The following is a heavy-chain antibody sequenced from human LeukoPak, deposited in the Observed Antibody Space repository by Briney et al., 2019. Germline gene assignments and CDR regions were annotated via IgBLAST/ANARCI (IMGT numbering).Heavy chain of an antibody. CDR3: ARYYEGYMDV. J-gene: IGHJ6*03. V-gene: IGHV4-59*01. CDR2: TYYSGST. CDR1: GSPINGYY. D-gene: IGHD3-3*01. Sequence: SETLSLTCSVSGSPINGYYWSWIRQPPGKGLGWIGYTYYSGSTNYNPSLKSRVTISVDTSKNQFSLKLSSVTAADTAVYYCARYYEGYMDVWGKGTTVTVSS.